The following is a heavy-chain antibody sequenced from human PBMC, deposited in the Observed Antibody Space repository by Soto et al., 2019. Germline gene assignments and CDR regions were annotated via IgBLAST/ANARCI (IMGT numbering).Heavy chain of an antibody. Sequence: QLRLQESGPGLVKPSETLSLTCSVSGGSITSSGYYWGWIRQPPGKGLEWIGSVFYSGNTYHNPSLKSRVITSVDTSKNQFSLKLSSVTAADTAVYYCARHYGAFDPWGQGTLVTVSS. J-gene: IGHJ5*02. CDR1: GGSITSSGYY. CDR3: ARHYGAFDP. D-gene: IGHD4-17*01. V-gene: IGHV4-39*01. CDR2: VFYSGNT.